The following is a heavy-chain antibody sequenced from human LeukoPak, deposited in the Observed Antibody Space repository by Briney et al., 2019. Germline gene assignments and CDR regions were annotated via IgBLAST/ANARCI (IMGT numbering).Heavy chain of an antibody. Sequence: PGGSLRLSCAASGFTLSSYAMTWVRQAPGKGLEWVSAISGSGGSTYYADSVRGRFTISRDNSKNTLYLQMNSLRAEDTAVYYCAKLHGDYVFYYYYYMDVWGKGTTVTVSS. D-gene: IGHD4-17*01. J-gene: IGHJ6*03. CDR3: AKLHGDYVFYYYYYMDV. CDR1: GFTLSSYA. V-gene: IGHV3-23*01. CDR2: ISGSGGST.